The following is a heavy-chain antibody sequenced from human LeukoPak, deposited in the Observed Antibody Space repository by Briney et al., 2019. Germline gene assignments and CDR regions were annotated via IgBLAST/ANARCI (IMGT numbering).Heavy chain of an antibody. J-gene: IGHJ4*02. V-gene: IGHV3-7*03. D-gene: IGHD2-8*01. CDR3: AKDRRTNGV. CDR2: IKEDGSEK. CDR1: GFNFSTYW. Sequence: GGSLRLSCAASGFNFSTYWMTWVRQAPGKGLEWVANIKEDGSEKYYVDSVKGRFSISRDDSKNTLYLQMNSLRAEDTAVYYCAKDRRTNGVWGQGTLVTVSS.